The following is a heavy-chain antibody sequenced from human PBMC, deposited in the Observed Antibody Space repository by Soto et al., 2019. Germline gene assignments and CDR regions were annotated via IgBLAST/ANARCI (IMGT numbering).Heavy chain of an antibody. CDR3: AREYGSSYSPRYYGMDV. Sequence: EVQLVESGGGLVQPGGSLRLSSAASGFTLSSYWMSWVRQAPGKGLEWVANIKQDGSEKYYVDSVKGRFTISRDTAKSSLYLQLNSLRAEDTAVYYCAREYGSSYSPRYYGMDVWGQGTTVTVSS. D-gene: IGHD6-13*01. CDR1: GFTLSSYW. CDR2: IKQDGSEK. V-gene: IGHV3-7*05. J-gene: IGHJ6*02.